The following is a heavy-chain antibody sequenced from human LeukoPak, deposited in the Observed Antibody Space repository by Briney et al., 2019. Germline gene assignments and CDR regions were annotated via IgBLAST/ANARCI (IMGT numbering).Heavy chain of an antibody. D-gene: IGHD1-26*01. CDR3: ARQGYTVSYYFLDY. CDR2: IYSTGST. J-gene: IGHJ4*02. V-gene: IGHV4-4*07. Sequence: SETLSLTCDVSGGSVRSYWWGWVRQPAGKGLEWIGRIYSTGSTRFNPSLKSRLTLSIDTSTNQFSLKLTSVTAADTAVYFCARQGYTVSYYFLDYWSQGTLVTVSS. CDR1: GGSVRSYW.